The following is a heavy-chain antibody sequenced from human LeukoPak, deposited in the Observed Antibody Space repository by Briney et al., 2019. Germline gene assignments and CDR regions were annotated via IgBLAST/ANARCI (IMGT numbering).Heavy chain of an antibody. CDR3: ARGAGRGGYCSGGSCHPVDY. V-gene: IGHV1-46*01. CDR2: ISPSGGST. J-gene: IGHJ4*02. CDR1: GGTFSSYA. Sequence: ASVKVSCKASGGTFSSYAISWVRQAPGQGPEWMGVISPSGGSTTYAQKFQGRVTLTRDMSTSTDYLELSSLRSEDTAVYYCARGAGRGGYCSGGSCHPVDYWGQGTLVTVSS. D-gene: IGHD2-15*01.